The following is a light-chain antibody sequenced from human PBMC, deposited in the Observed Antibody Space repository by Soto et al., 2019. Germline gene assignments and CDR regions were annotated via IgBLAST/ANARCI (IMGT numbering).Light chain of an antibody. J-gene: IGLJ1*01. CDR2: EVS. CDR3: SSYTSSSTV. V-gene: IGLV2-14*01. Sequence: AVVTQPASVSGSPGQSITISCTGTSSDVGGYNYVSWYQQHPGKAPKLMIYEVSNRPSGVSNRFSGSKSGNTASLTISGLQAEDEADYYCSSYTSSSTVFGTGTKLTVL. CDR1: SSDVGGYNY.